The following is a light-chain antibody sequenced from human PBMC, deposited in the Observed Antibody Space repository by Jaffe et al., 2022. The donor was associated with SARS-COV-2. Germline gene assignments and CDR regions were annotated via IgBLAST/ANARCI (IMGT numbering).Light chain of an antibody. J-gene: IGLJ3*02. CDR2: DVS. CDR3: ASYTTTNTWV. V-gene: IGLV2-14*03. Sequence: QSALTQPASVSGSPGKSITISCTGASTDVGAYNYVSWYQQYPGQAPKVIIFDVSDRPSGVSPRFSGSKSGTTASLTISGLQPDDEADYYCASYTTTNTWVFGGGTKVTVL. CDR1: STDVGAYNY.